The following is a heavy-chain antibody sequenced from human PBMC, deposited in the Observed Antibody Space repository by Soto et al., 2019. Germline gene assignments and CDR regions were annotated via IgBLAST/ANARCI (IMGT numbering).Heavy chain of an antibody. J-gene: IGHJ3*02. CDR1: GYTFTSYD. D-gene: IGHD3-16*02. CDR2: MNPNSNNT. CDR3: SLGGVTVLDAFDI. Sequence: GASGKVSCKASGYTFTSYDVNWVRQATGQGLEWMGRMNPNSNNTAYAQKSQGRVTMTWDTSISTAYMELSSLRSEDTAVYYCSLGGVTVLDAFDIWGQGTMVTVSS. V-gene: IGHV1-8*01.